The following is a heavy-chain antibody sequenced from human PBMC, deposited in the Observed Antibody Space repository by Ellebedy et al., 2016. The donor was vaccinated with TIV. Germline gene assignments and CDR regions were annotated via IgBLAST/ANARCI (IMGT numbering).Heavy chain of an antibody. D-gene: IGHD4-17*01. J-gene: IGHJ3*02. Sequence: SETLSLXXTVSGGSISSYYWSWIRQPPGKGLEWIGYIYYSGSTNYNPSLKSRVTISVDTSKNQFSLKLSSVTAADTAVYYCASSSYGDFRLAFEIWGQGTMVTVSS. V-gene: IGHV4-59*01. CDR2: IYYSGST. CDR3: ASSSYGDFRLAFEI. CDR1: GGSISSYY.